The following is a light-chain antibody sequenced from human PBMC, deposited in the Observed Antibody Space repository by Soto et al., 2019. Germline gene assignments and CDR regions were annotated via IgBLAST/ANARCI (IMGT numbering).Light chain of an antibody. V-gene: IGKV1-27*01. CDR1: QGISNY. CDR2: AAP. J-gene: IGKJ5*01. CDR3: QKYDGAPHT. Sequence: DIQMTQSPSSLSASVGDRVTITCRASQGISNYLAWYQQKPGNVPKLLISAAPTLQSGVPSRFSGSGSGTDFTLTISSLQPEDVATYYCQKYDGAPHTFGQGTRLEIK.